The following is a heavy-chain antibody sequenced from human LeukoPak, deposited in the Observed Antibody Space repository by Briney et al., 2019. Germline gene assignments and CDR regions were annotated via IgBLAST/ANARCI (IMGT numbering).Heavy chain of an antibody. D-gene: IGHD6-13*01. CDR2: ISGSGGST. CDR1: GFTVSSYA. J-gene: IGHJ6*02. Sequence: GGSLRLSCGASGFTVSSYAMSWVRQSPGKGLEWVSAISGSGGSTYYADSVKGRCTISRDNSKNTLYLQMNRLRAEDTAVYYCAKARHSSSWYSGMDVWGQGTTVTVSS. V-gene: IGHV3-23*01. CDR3: AKARHSSSWYSGMDV.